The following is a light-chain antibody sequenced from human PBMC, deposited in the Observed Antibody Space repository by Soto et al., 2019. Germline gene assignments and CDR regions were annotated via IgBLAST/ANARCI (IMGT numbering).Light chain of an antibody. V-gene: IGKV1-5*03. J-gene: IGKJ3*01. CDR1: QSISSW. Sequence: DIQMTQSPSTLSASVGDRVTITCRASQSISSWWAWYQQKPGKAPKLLIYKASSLESGVPSRFSGSGSGTEFTLTISSLQPDDFATYYCQQYNSYSRTFGPGTKVYSK. CDR3: QQYNSYSRT. CDR2: KAS.